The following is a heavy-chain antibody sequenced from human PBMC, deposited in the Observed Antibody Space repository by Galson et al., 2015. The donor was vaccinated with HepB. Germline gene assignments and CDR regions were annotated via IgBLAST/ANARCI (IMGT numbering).Heavy chain of an antibody. CDR3: AREENYGSGIYDYYSYNGMDF. D-gene: IGHD3-10*01. Sequence: SLRLSCAASGFTFRTFAMHWVRQAPGKGLEWVAVISYDGRNQYYADSVKGRITISRDNSINTLYLQMKSLKDEDTAIYYCAREENYGSGIYDYYSYNGMDFWGQGTTVTVSS. CDR2: ISYDGRNQ. V-gene: IGHV3-30*04. CDR1: GFTFRTFA. J-gene: IGHJ6*02.